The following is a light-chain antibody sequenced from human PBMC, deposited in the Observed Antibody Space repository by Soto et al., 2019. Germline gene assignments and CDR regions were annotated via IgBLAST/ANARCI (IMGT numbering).Light chain of an antibody. CDR2: GAS. Sequence: EIVLTQSPGTLSVSPGERATLSCSVSQTTSNIYLAWYQQRPGQAPRLLIYGASSRASGTPRRFSGGGSGTDFTLSISRLEPENLAVDYCQQYGGRTFGQGTKVEIK. CDR3: QQYGGRT. V-gene: IGKV3-20*01. J-gene: IGKJ1*01. CDR1: QTTSNIY.